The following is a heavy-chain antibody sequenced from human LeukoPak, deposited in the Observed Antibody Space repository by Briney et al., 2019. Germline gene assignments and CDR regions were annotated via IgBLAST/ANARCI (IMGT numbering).Heavy chain of an antibody. V-gene: IGHV3-53*01. D-gene: IGHD3-10*01. CDR3: ARSNSGYYYGMDV. CDR2: IYSGGST. CDR1: GFTFSRYA. J-gene: IGHJ6*02. Sequence: PGGSLRLSCAASGFTFSRYAMSWVRQASGKGLEWVSVIYSGGSTYYADSVKGRFTISRDNSKNTLYLQMNSLRAEDTAVYYCARSNSGYYYGMDVWGQGTTVTVSS.